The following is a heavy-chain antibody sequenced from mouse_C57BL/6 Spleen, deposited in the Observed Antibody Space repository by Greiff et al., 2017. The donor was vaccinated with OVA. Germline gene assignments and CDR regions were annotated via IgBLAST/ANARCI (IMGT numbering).Heavy chain of an antibody. CDR1: GFSLTSYG. D-gene: IGHD4-1*01. CDR3: AREEGTGDAMDY. J-gene: IGHJ4*01. Sequence: VMLVESGPGLVQPSQSLSITCTVSGFSLTSYGVHWVRQSPGKGLEWLGVIWSGGSTDYNAAFISRLSISKDNSKSQVFFKMNSLQADDTAIYYCAREEGTGDAMDYWGQGTSVTVSS. CDR2: IWSGGST. V-gene: IGHV2-2*01.